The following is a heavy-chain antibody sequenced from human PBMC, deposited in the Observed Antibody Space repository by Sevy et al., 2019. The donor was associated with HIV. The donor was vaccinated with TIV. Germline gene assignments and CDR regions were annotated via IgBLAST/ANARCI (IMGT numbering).Heavy chain of an antibody. D-gene: IGHD5-12*01. J-gene: IGHJ4*02. V-gene: IGHV3-74*01. CDR3: ARDRGDGYNYAYFDY. CDR2: INSDGSST. Sequence: GGALRLSCAASGFTFSSYWMHWVRQAPGKGLVWVSRINSDGSSTSYADSVKGRFTISRDNAKNTLYLQMNSLRAEDTAGYYCARDRGDGYNYAYFDYWGQGTLVTVSS. CDR1: GFTFSSYW.